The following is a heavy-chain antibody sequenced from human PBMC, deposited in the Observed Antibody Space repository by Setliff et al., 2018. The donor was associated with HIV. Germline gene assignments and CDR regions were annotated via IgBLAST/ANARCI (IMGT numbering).Heavy chain of an antibody. J-gene: IGHJ4*02. CDR2: INHSGST. Sequence: SETLSLTCAVYGGSFSGSYWSWIRQPPGKGLEWIGEINHSGSTNYNPSLKSRVTISLDTSRNQFSLRLSSVTAADTAMYYCARQGAVTGHSFDSWGPGALVTVSS. V-gene: IGHV4-34*01. D-gene: IGHD6-19*01. CDR3: ARQGAVTGHSFDS. CDR1: GGSFSGSY.